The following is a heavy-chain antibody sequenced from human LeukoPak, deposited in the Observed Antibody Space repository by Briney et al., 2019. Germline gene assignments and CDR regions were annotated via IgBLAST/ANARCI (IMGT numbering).Heavy chain of an antibody. Sequence: GGSLRLSCVASGITFSRSWMSWVRQAPGKGLEWVANIKPDGSVKYYADSVKGRFTVSRDNAENSLYLQMNSLRTEDTAVYYCARDQPDPAGTGPRFDYWGQGSLVTVSS. D-gene: IGHD1-1*01. CDR1: GITFSRSW. J-gene: IGHJ4*02. CDR3: ARDQPDPAGTGPRFDY. CDR2: IKPDGSVK. V-gene: IGHV3-7*01.